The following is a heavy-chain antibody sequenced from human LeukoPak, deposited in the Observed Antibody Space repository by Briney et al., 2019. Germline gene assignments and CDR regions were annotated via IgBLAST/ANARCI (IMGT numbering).Heavy chain of an antibody. J-gene: IGHJ5*02. CDR3: ARGDYYYDSSGYYSNVPWFDP. D-gene: IGHD3-22*01. V-gene: IGHV4-59*12. CDR2: IYYSGST. Sequence: PSETLSLTCTVSGGSISSYYWSWIRQPPGKGLEWIGYIYYSGSTNYNPSLKSRVTISVDTSKNQFSLKLGSVTAADTAVYYCARGDYYYDSSGYYSNVPWFDPWGQGTLVTVSS. CDR1: GGSISSYY.